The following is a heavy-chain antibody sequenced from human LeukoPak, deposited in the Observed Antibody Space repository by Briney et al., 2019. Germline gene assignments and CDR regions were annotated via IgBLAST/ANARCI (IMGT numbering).Heavy chain of an antibody. CDR3: AREGREYAAWGYSSYKGAFDI. J-gene: IGHJ3*02. Sequence: SVKVSCKASGGTFSSYAISWVRQAPGQGLEWMGGIIPIFGTANYAQKFQGRVTITADESTSTAYMELSSLRSEDTVVYYCAREGREYAAWGYSSYKGAFDIWGQGTMVTVSS. D-gene: IGHD6-19*01. CDR1: GGTFSSYA. V-gene: IGHV1-69*13. CDR2: IIPIFGTA.